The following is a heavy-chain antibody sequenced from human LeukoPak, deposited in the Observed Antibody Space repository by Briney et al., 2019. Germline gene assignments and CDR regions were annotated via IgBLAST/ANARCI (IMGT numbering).Heavy chain of an antibody. CDR2: ISYDGSNK. J-gene: IGHJ4*02. Sequence: GGSLRLSCAASGFTFSSYGMHWVRQTPGKGLEGVAVISYDGSNKYYADSVKGRFTISRDNSKNTLYLQMNSLRAEDTAVYYCAKIRVRSTGDYWGQGTLVTVPS. CDR1: GFTFSSYG. V-gene: IGHV3-30*18. CDR3: AKIRVRSTGDY. D-gene: IGHD3-3*01.